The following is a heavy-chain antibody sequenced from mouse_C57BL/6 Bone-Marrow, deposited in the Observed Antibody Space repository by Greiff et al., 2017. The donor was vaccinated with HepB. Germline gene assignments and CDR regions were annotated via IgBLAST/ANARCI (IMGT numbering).Heavy chain of an antibody. CDR3: AREDGNYLPWFAY. Sequence: VQLQQSGAELVRPGTSVKVSCKASGYAFTNYLIEWVKQRPGQGLEWIGVINTGSGGTNYNEKFKGKATLTADKSSSTAYMQLSSLTSEDSAVYFCAREDGNYLPWFAYWGQGTLVTVSA. CDR1: GYAFTNYL. CDR2: INTGSGGT. V-gene: IGHV1-54*01. D-gene: IGHD2-1*01. J-gene: IGHJ3*01.